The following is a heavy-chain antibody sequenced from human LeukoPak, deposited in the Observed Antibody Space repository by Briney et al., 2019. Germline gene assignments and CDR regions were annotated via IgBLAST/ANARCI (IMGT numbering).Heavy chain of an antibody. CDR3: ASYDEDDYGGNSGY. D-gene: IGHD4-23*01. V-gene: IGHV3-11*04. CDR1: GFTFSDYY. Sequence: PGGSLRLSCAASGFTFSDYYMSWIRRAPGKGLEWVSYISSSGSTIYYADSVKGRFTISRDNAKNSLYLQMNSLRAEDTAVYYCASYDEDDYGGNSGYWGQGTLVTVSS. J-gene: IGHJ4*02. CDR2: ISSSGSTI.